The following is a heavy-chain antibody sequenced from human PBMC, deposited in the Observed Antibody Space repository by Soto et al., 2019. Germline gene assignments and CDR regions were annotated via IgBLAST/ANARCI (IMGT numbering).Heavy chain of an antibody. Sequence: QVQLVESGGGVVQPGRSLRLSCAASGFTFSSYAMHWVRQAPGKGLEWVALISYDGSNKYYGDSVKGRFTISRDNSKNTLYLQMNSLRAEDTAVYYCARVSALRAFDPWGQGTPVTLSS. D-gene: IGHD2-15*01. CDR2: ISYDGSNK. CDR1: GFTFSSYA. CDR3: ARVSALRAFDP. J-gene: IGHJ5*02. V-gene: IGHV3-30-3*01.